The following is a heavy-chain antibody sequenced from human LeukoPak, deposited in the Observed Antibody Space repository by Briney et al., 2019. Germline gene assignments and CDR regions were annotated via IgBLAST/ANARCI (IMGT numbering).Heavy chain of an antibody. CDR2: INPNSGGT. D-gene: IGHD1-7*01. Sequence: ASVKVSCKASGYTFTGYYMHWVRQAPGQGLEWMGWINPNSGGTNYAQKFQGRVTMTRDTSISTAYMELSRPRSDDTAVYYCARGPPLVELLNWADDYWGQGTLVTVSS. V-gene: IGHV1-2*02. J-gene: IGHJ4*02. CDR1: GYTFTGYY. CDR3: ARGPPLVELLNWADDY.